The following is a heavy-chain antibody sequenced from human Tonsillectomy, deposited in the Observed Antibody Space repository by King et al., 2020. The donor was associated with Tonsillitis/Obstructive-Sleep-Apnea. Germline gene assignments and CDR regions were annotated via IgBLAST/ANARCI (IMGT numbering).Heavy chain of an antibody. D-gene: IGHD2-2*01. V-gene: IGHV4-34*01. CDR3: ARNDIVVVPAAMADAFDI. J-gene: IGHJ3*02. CDR2: INHSGST. CDR1: GGSFSGYY. Sequence: VQLQHWGAGLLKPSETLSLTCAVYGGSFSGYYWSWIRQPPGKGLEWIGEINHSGSTNYVPSLKSRVTISVDTSKNQFSLKLTSVTAADTAVYYCARNDIVVVPAAMADAFDIWGQGTMVTVSS.